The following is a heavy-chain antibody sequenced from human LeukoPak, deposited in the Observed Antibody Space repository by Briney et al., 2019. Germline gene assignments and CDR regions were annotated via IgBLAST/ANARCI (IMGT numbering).Heavy chain of an antibody. J-gene: IGHJ4*02. CDR1: GGSISDYS. Sequence: SETLSLTCTVSGGSISDYSWSWIRQPPGKELEWIGNIYYSGSANHNPSLKSRVTISRDTSKNQFSLKLTSVTTADTAVYYCARAGGVKTAALDLGYWGQGTLVTVSS. CDR3: ARAGGVKTAALDLGY. CDR2: IYYSGSA. V-gene: IGHV4-59*01. D-gene: IGHD6-25*01.